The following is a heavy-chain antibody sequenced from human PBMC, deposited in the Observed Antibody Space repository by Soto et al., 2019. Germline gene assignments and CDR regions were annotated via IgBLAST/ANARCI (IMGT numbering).Heavy chain of an antibody. J-gene: IGHJ5*01. D-gene: IGHD2-2*01. Sequence: ASVKVSCKASGYIFTGYYINWVRQAPGQGLEWMGWINPNSGDTSYLQKFQGRVSMTTDTSINTAYMELSRVTSDGTAVYYCARPFCSSNSCHNWFDSWGQGTLVTVYS. V-gene: IGHV1-2*02. CDR1: GYIFTGYY. CDR2: INPNSGDT. CDR3: ARPFCSSNSCHNWFDS.